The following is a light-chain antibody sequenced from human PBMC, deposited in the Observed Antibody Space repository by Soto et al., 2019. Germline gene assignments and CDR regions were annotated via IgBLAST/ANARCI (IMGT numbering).Light chain of an antibody. CDR2: DVS. CDR3: GSYTSTSTLYV. V-gene: IGLV2-14*03. Sequence: QSALTQPASVSGSPGQSITISCTGTSSDVGGSNYVSWYQQHPGKAPKLMIYDVSNRPSGVSNRFSGSKSGNTASLTISGLQAEYEADYYCGSYTSTSTLYVFGTGPKVTVL. J-gene: IGLJ1*01. CDR1: SSDVGGSNY.